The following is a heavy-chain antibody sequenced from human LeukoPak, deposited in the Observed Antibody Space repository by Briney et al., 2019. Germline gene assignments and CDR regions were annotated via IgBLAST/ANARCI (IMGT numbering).Heavy chain of an antibody. V-gene: IGHV2-5*01. CDR3: AHSPGIAAAATDAFDI. CDR1: GFSLSTSGVG. CDR2: IYWNDGK. D-gene: IGHD6-13*01. Sequence: SGPTLVKPTQTLTLTCTFSGFSLSTSGVGVGWIRQPPGKALEWLALIYWNDGKRCSPSLKSRLTITKDTSKNQVVLTMTNMDPVDTATYYCAHSPGIAAAATDAFDIWGQGTMVTVSS. J-gene: IGHJ3*02.